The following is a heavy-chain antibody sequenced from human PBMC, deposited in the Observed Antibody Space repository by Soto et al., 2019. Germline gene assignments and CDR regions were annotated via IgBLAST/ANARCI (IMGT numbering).Heavy chain of an antibody. D-gene: IGHD5-12*01. CDR2: ISGSGGST. Sequence: EVQLLESGGGLVQPGGSLRLSCAASGFTFSSYAMSWVRQAPGKGLEWVSAISGSGGSTYYADSVKGRFTISRDNSKNTLYLQMNSLRAEDTAVYYCANDCGYDFSYMDVWGKGTTVTVSS. CDR1: GFTFSSYA. J-gene: IGHJ6*03. V-gene: IGHV3-23*01. CDR3: ANDCGYDFSYMDV.